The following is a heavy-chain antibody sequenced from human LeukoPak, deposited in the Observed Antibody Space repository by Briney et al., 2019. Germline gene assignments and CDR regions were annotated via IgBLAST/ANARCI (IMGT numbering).Heavy chain of an antibody. D-gene: IGHD2-15*01. CDR1: GYTFTSYY. Sequence: ASVKVSCKASGYTFTSYYMHWVRQAPGQGLEWMGIINPSGGSTTYAQKFRGRVTLTRDASTSTVYMELSSLRSEDTAVYYCARAGLCSGGSCYRYYYYYYMDVWGKGTTVTISS. CDR2: INPSGGST. V-gene: IGHV1-46*01. CDR3: ARAGLCSGGSCYRYYYYYYMDV. J-gene: IGHJ6*03.